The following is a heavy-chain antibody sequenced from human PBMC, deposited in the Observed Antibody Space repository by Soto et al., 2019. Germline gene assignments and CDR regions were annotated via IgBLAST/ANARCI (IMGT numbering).Heavy chain of an antibody. CDR1: GGSISSGGYS. Sequence: QVQLQESGPGLVKPSQTLSLTCTVSGGSISSGGYSWSWIGHNQGKGLEWIGYIYYSGSTYYNPSLKSRVTISVDTSKNQFSLKLSSVTAADTAVYYCARGGGDYDLDYWGQGTLVTVSS. CDR3: ARGGGDYDLDY. D-gene: IGHD4-17*01. J-gene: IGHJ4*02. V-gene: IGHV4-31*03. CDR2: IYYSGST.